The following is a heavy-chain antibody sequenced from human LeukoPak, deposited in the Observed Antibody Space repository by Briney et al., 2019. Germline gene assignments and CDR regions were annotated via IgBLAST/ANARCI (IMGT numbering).Heavy chain of an antibody. CDR2: IYPGDSDN. Sequence: GGALKISWKGSGCRFTSYWIGGVRQMPGKGLEGMGIIYPGDSDNTYSPSFQGHVTISAAKSISTAYLQWSSLKASDTPMYYCAKSQYSLDAFDIWGQGTMATVSS. J-gene: IGHJ3*02. V-gene: IGHV5-51*01. CDR1: GCRFTSYW. CDR3: AKSQYSLDAFDI. D-gene: IGHD2-21*01.